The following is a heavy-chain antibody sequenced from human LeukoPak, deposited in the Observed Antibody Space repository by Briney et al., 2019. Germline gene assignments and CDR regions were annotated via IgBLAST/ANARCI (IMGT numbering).Heavy chain of an antibody. D-gene: IGHD3-3*01. Sequence: ASVKVSCKASGYTFTSYGISWVRQAPGQGLEWMGWISAYNGNTNYAQKLQGRVTMTTDTSTSTAYMELRSLRSDDTAVYYCARVGFLEWLSVYYGMDVWGQGTTVTVSS. CDR3: ARVGFLEWLSVYYGMDV. CDR1: GYTFTSYG. J-gene: IGHJ6*02. CDR2: ISAYNGNT. V-gene: IGHV1-18*01.